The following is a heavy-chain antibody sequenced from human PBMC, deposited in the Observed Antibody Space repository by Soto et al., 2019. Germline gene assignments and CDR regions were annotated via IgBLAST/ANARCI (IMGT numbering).Heavy chain of an antibody. D-gene: IGHD3-22*01. Sequence: GGSLRLSCAASGFTFSSYGMHWVRQAPGKGLEWVAVISYDGSNKYYADSVKGRFTISRDNSKNTLYLQMNSLRAEDTAVYYCAKLYDSSGPFDYWGQGTLVTVSS. CDR1: GFTFSSYG. CDR2: ISYDGSNK. CDR3: AKLYDSSGPFDY. J-gene: IGHJ4*02. V-gene: IGHV3-30*18.